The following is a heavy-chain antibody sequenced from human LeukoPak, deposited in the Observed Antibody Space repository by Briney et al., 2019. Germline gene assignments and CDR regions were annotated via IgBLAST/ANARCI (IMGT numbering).Heavy chain of an antibody. Sequence: SETLSLTCTVSGGSISSYYWGWIRQPPGKGLEWIGSIYHSGSTYYNPSLKSRVTISVDTSKNQFSLKLSSVTAADTAVYYCARLRDGYNLRWFDPWGQGTLVTVSS. D-gene: IGHD5-24*01. CDR2: IYHSGST. CDR1: GGSISSYY. J-gene: IGHJ5*02. V-gene: IGHV4-59*08. CDR3: ARLRDGYNLRWFDP.